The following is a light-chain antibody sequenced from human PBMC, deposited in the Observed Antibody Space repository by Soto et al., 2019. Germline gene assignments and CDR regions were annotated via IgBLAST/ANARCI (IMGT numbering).Light chain of an antibody. CDR2: RAS. CDR1: QNIYSN. J-gene: IGKJ4*02. V-gene: IGKV3-15*01. Sequence: IVMTQSPATLSVSPGERATLSCMASQNIYSNIAWYQQRPGQAPRLLIYRASTRAPGVPARFSGSGSGTEFTLTISSLQSEDFAVYSCLQYHNLWAFGRGTQVEIK. CDR3: LQYHNLWA.